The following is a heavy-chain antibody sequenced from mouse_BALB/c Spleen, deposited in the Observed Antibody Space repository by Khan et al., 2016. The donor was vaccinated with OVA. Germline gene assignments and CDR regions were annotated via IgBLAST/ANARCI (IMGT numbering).Heavy chain of an antibody. CDR1: GYSITSGYG. J-gene: IGHJ2*01. CDR2: ISYSGST. D-gene: IGHD1-2*01. CDR3: ARTARINY. V-gene: IGHV3-2*02. Sequence: EVQLQESGPGLVKPSQSLSLTCTVTGYSITSGYGWNWLRQFPGNKLEWMGYISYSGSTNYNPFLKSLIFITRDTYKNQFFLQLKSVTTEDTATYYCARTARINYWGQGTTLTVSS.